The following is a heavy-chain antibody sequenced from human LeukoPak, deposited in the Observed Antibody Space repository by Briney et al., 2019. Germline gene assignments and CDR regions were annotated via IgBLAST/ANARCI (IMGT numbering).Heavy chain of an antibody. Sequence: GGSLRLSCAASGFTFSSHWMHWVRQAPGKGLVCVARIKSDGTYRDYGDSVRGRFTISRDNAKDTLYLQMNSLRAEDTAVYYCVRDDRSYGVDYWGQGTLVTISS. CDR3: VRDDRSYGVDY. D-gene: IGHD4-17*01. J-gene: IGHJ4*02. CDR2: IKSDGTYR. V-gene: IGHV3-74*01. CDR1: GFTFSSHW.